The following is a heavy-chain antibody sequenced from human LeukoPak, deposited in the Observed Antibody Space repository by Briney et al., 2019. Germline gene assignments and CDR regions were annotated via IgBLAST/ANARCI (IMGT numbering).Heavy chain of an antibody. Sequence: GGSLRLSCAASGFTFSSYAMTWVRQAPGKGLEWVGFIRSKAYGGTTEYAASVKGRFTISRDDSKSIAYLQMNSLKTEDTAVYYCTRVRMGAFDIWGQGTMVTVSS. J-gene: IGHJ3*02. V-gene: IGHV3-49*04. CDR1: GFTFSSYA. D-gene: IGHD2-8*01. CDR3: TRVRMGAFDI. CDR2: IRSKAYGGTT.